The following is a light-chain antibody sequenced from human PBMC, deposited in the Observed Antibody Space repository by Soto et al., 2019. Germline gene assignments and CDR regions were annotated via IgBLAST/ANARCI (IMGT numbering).Light chain of an antibody. Sequence: IVLKHSPVALSLSPRERATLSCMAGKSVASSYLAWYQQKPGQAPRLLIYDAAPRATGIPDRFSGSGSGADFTLTISRLEPEDFAVYYCQQYGSPITFGQGTRLEIK. CDR2: DAA. CDR1: KSVASSY. V-gene: IGKV3-20*01. CDR3: QQYGSPIT. J-gene: IGKJ5*01.